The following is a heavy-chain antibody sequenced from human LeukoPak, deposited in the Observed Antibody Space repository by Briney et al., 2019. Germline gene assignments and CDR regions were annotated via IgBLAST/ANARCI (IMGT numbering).Heavy chain of an antibody. CDR3: ARPYYYDSSPVRI. CDR2: IYHSGST. J-gene: IGHJ4*02. V-gene: IGHV4-38-2*02. CDR1: GYSISSGYY. Sequence: SETLSLTCTVSGYSISSGYYWGWIRQPPGKGLEWIGSIYHSGSTYYNPSLKSRVTISVDTSKNQFSLKLSSVTAADTAVYYCARPYYYDSSPVRIWGQGTLVTVSS. D-gene: IGHD3-22*01.